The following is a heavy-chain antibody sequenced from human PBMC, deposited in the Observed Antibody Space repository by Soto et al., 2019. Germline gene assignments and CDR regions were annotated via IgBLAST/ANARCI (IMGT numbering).Heavy chain of an antibody. CDR1: GFTFSDYV. V-gene: IGHV3-33*01. CDR3: ARGDY. CDR2: IWYDGSNI. Sequence: QVQLVESGGGVVQPGRSLRLSCAASGFTFSDYVMRWVRQAPGKGLEWVAVIWYDGSNIEYADSVKGRFTISRDNFKNTLYLQMNTLRAEDTAVYYCARGDYWGQGTLVTVSS. J-gene: IGHJ4*02.